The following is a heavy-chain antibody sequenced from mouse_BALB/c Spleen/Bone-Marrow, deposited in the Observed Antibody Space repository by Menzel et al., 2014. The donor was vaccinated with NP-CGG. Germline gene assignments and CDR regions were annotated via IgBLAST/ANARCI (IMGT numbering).Heavy chain of an antibody. Sequence: EVQGVESGGGLVQPGGSMKLSCVASKFTFSNYWMNWVRQSPEKGLEWVVEIRLKSNNYATHYAESVKGRFTISRDDSKSIVYLQMNNLRAEDTGIYYCTSRLINWDDYAMDYWGQGTSVTVSS. J-gene: IGHJ4*01. CDR1: KFTFSNYW. CDR3: TSRLINWDDYAMDY. D-gene: IGHD4-1*02. V-gene: IGHV6-6*02. CDR2: IRLKSNNYAT.